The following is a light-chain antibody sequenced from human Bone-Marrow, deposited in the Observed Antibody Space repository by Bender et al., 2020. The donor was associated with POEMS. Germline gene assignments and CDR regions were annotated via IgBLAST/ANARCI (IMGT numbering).Light chain of an antibody. CDR1: STYLDDYTV. V-gene: IGLV2-14*02. Sequence: QSALTQPASVSGSPGQSITISCTGASTYLDDYTVVSWSQHHPGEVPKLMIYDGSERPSGISTRFPGAKTGNTASLTISGLLAEDEADYYCSSYTGSSTLVFGGGTKLTVL. CDR3: SSYTGSSTLV. J-gene: IGLJ2*01. CDR2: DGS.